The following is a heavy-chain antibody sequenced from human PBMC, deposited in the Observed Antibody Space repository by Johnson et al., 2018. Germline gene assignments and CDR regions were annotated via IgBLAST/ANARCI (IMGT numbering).Heavy chain of an antibody. J-gene: IGHJ1*01. CDR3: AKERIHSVGYCLH. CDR1: GFTFSSYG. V-gene: IGHV3-33*06. D-gene: IGHD2-21*01. CDR2: IWYDGSNK. Sequence: QVQLVQSGGGVVQPGRSLRLSCAASGFTFSSYGMHWVRQAPGKGLEWVAVIWYDGSNKYYADSVKGRFTIPRDNSKNTLYLQMNSRRAEDTAVYYWAKERIHSVGYCLHWGQGTLVTVSS.